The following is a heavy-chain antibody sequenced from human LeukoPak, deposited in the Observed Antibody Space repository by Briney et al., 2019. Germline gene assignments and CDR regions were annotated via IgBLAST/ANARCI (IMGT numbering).Heavy chain of an antibody. CDR3: ARDPHYYVGDAFDI. CDR1: GGTFSSYA. D-gene: IGHD3-10*02. J-gene: IGHJ3*02. CDR2: IIPIFGTA. V-gene: IGHV1-69*05. Sequence: SVKVSCKASGGTFSSYAISWVRQAPGQGLEWMGGIIPIFGTANYAQKLQGRVTMTTDTSTSTAYMELRSLRSDDAAVYYCARDPHYYVGDAFDIWGQGTMVTVSS.